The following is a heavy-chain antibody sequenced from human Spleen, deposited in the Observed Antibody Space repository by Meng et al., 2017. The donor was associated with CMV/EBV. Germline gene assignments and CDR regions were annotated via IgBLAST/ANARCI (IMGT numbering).Heavy chain of an antibody. J-gene: IGHJ4*02. CDR2: ISYDGSNK. V-gene: IGHV3-30-3*01. Sequence: QVEWVEYGGVAVHAGGFLKLSCAASGLTFSSYAMHWVRQAPGKGLEWVAVISYDGSNKYYADSVKGRFTISRDNSKNTLYLQMNSLRAEDTAVYYCARDEQLAPFDYWGQGTLVTVSS. CDR3: ARDEQLAPFDY. CDR1: GLTFSSYA. D-gene: IGHD6-13*01.